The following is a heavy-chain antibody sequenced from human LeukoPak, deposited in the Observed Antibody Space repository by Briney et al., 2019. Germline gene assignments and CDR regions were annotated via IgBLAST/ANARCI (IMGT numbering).Heavy chain of an antibody. CDR1: GGAISNYY. J-gene: IGHJ4*02. V-gene: IGHV4-59*08. CDR3: ARAYYGDFFDY. CDR2: INYSGSD. Sequence: PSETLSLTCNVSGGAISNYYWSWIRQPPGKGLEWIGYINYSGSDFYNPSVKSRVTISVDTSKNQFSLKLNSVTAADTAVYYCARAYYGDFFDYWGQGTLVTVSS. D-gene: IGHD4-17*01.